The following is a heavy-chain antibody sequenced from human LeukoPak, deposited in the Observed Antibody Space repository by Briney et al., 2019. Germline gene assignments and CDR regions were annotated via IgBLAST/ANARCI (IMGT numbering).Heavy chain of an antibody. V-gene: IGHV1-2*02. CDR1: GYTFTGYY. D-gene: IGHD6-13*01. CDR3: ARGRIAAAGFYYYYYGMDV. CDR2: INPNSGGT. J-gene: IGHJ6*02. Sequence: ASVKVSCKASGYTFTGYYMHWVRQAPGQGLEWMGWINPNSGGTNCAQKFQGRVTMTRDTPISTAYMELSRLRSDDTAVYYCARGRIAAAGFYYYYYGMDVWGQGTTVTVSS.